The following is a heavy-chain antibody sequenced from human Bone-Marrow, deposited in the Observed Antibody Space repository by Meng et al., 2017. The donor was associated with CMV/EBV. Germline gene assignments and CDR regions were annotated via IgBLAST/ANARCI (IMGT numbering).Heavy chain of an antibody. D-gene: IGHD3-3*01. Sequence: GESLKISCVASGFTFSSYGMHWVRQAPGKGLEWVSRIRGSDGTASYADSVKGRFTISRDISQNTLYLQMNSLRAEDTAVYYCAKGAIFGVTAPDYWGQGTLVTVSS. CDR2: IRGSDGTA. V-gene: IGHV3-23*01. CDR1: GFTFSSYG. CDR3: AKGAIFGVTAPDY. J-gene: IGHJ4*02.